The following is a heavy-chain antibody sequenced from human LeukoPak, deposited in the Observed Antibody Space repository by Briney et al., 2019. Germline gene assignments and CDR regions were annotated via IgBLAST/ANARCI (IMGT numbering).Heavy chain of an antibody. J-gene: IGHJ2*01. D-gene: IGHD2-15*01. V-gene: IGHV3-74*01. CDR1: AFTFSSYW. CDR3: ARGSDCSGGSCYSYWYFDL. Sequence: PRGSLRLSCAASAFTFSSYWMHWVRQALGKGLVWVSRINSDGSSTSYADSVKGRFTISRDNAKNTLYLQMNSLRAEDTAMYYCARGSDCSGGSCYSYWYFDLWGRGTLVTVSS. CDR2: INSDGSST.